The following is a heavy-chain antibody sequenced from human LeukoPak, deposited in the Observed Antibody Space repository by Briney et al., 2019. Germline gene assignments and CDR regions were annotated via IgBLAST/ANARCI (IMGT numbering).Heavy chain of an antibody. Sequence: GGSLRLSCAASGFTFSSYEMNWVRQAPGKGLEWVSLLYASGITQYADSVKGRFTISRDSSKNTLYLQMNNLRIEDTAVYYCARFPSSVSFHPVGYWGQGTLVTVSS. J-gene: IGHJ4*02. CDR1: GFTFSSYE. D-gene: IGHD3-22*01. CDR3: ARFPSSVSFHPVGY. CDR2: LYASGIT. V-gene: IGHV3-66*01.